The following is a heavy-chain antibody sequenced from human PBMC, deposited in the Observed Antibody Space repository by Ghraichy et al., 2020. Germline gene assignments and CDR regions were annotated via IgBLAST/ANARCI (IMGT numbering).Heavy chain of an antibody. CDR1: GFTFSSYG. D-gene: IGHD6-19*01. CDR3: ARDRHPGFGAVAGTFDP. Sequence: GESLHISCAASGFTFSSYGMHWVRQAPGKGLEWVAVIWYDGSNKYYADSVKGRFTISRDNSKNTLYLQMNSLRAEDTAVYYCARDRHPGFGAVAGTFDPWGQGTLVTVSS. CDR2: IWYDGSNK. V-gene: IGHV3-33*01. J-gene: IGHJ5*02.